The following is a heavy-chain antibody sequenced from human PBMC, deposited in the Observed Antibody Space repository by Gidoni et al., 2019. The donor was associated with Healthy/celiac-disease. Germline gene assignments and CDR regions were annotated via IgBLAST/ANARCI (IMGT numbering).Heavy chain of an antibody. V-gene: IGHV4-59*01. J-gene: IGHJ6*02. CDR3: ARGVGECSGGSCYSHLLYYYGMDV. CDR1: GGSIRSYY. D-gene: IGHD2-15*01. Sequence: QVQLQESGPGLGKPSETLSLTCTVAGGSIRSYYWSWIRQTPGKGLELIGYIYYRGSTNYNPSLQSRVTISVDTSKNQFSLKLSSVTAADTAVYYCARGVGECSGGSCYSHLLYYYGMDVWGQGTTVTVSS. CDR2: IYYRGST.